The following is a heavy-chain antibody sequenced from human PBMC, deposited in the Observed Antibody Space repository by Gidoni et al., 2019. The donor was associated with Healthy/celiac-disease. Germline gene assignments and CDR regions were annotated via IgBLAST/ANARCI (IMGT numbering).Heavy chain of an antibody. CDR1: GFTFSSFA. CDR2: ISGSGGST. CDR3: ARDTAMVSYYFDY. J-gene: IGHJ4*02. Sequence: EVQLLESGGGLVQPGGSLRLSCAASGFTFSSFAMSWVRQAPGKGLEWVSAISGSGGSTYYADSVKGRFTISRDNSKNTLYLQMNSLRAEDTAVYYCARDTAMVSYYFDYWGQGTLVTVSS. D-gene: IGHD5-18*01. V-gene: IGHV3-23*01.